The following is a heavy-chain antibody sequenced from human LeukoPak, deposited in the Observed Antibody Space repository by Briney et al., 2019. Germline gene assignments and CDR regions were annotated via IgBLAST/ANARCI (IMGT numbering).Heavy chain of an antibody. CDR2: INHSGGT. CDR1: GGSFIYD. CDR3: ASLARGGNWFDP. V-gene: IGHV4-34*01. D-gene: IGHD6-6*01. J-gene: IGHJ5*02. Sequence: SETLSLTCAVYGGSFIYDWTWIRQPPGKGLEWIGEINHSGGTNYNPSLRSRVTISVDTSKNQFSLKLSSVTAADTAVYYCASLARGGNWFDPWGQGTLVTVSS.